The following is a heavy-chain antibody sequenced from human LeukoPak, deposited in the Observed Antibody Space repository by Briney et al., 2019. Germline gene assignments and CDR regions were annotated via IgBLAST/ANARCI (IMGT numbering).Heavy chain of an antibody. V-gene: IGHV1-2*02. J-gene: IGHJ4*02. CDR1: GYGFSDYY. D-gene: IGHD2-21*01. CDR3: ARGGGIQSCGGKTCFRGFVY. Sequence: ASVKVSCKASGYGFSDYYMHWVRQAPGQGLEYMGWINPNSGDNSCAQKFQGRVSMTRDTSITTLYMKLTSLRSDDTAVYFCARGGGIQSCGGKTCFRGFVYWGQGTLVTVSS. CDR2: INPNSGDN.